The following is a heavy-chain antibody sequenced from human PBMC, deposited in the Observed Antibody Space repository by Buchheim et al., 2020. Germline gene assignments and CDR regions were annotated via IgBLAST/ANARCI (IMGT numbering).Heavy chain of an antibody. Sequence: QVQLQESVPGLVKPSGTLSLTCAVSGGSISSTKWWNWVRQPPGKGLEWIGEIFHSGSTNYNPSLKSRVTISVDKSKNQFSLKLNSVTAADTAVHYCASSSGQGTLPFDYWGRRT. CDR3: ASSSGQGTLPFDY. CDR1: GGSISSTKW. V-gene: IGHV4-4*02. J-gene: IGHJ4*02. D-gene: IGHD1-1*01. CDR2: IFHSGST.